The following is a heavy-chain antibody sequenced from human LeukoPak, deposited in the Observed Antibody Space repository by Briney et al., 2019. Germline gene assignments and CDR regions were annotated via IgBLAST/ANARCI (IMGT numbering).Heavy chain of an antibody. Sequence: PGGSLRLSCAASGFTFSNYWMTWGRQAPGKGLEWVAKIKQDGSEKYYVDSVKGRFAISRDNAKNSLYLQMDSLRAEDTAVYYCARGRSSSLDYWGQGTLVTVSS. V-gene: IGHV3-7*04. CDR2: IKQDGSEK. J-gene: IGHJ4*02. D-gene: IGHD2-2*01. CDR1: GFTFSNYW. CDR3: ARGRSSSLDY.